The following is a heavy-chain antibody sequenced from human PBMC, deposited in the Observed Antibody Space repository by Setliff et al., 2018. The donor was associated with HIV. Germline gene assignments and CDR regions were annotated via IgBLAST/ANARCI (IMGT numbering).Heavy chain of an antibody. V-gene: IGHV4-4*07. CDR3: ARPSAGGGYNYWYFDL. J-gene: IGHJ2*01. CDR2: LYPSGST. Sequence: SETLSLTCSVSGGSMSPYYWSWIRQPAGKGLEWIGRLYPSGSTIYNPSLRSRVTLSVDTSKNQFSLKLSSVTAADTAVYYCARPSAGGGYNYWYFDLWGRGTLVTVSS. D-gene: IGHD5-12*01. CDR1: GGSMSPYY.